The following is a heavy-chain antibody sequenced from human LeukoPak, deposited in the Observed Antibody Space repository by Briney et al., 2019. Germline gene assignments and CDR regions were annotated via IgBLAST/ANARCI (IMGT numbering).Heavy chain of an antibody. J-gene: IGHJ4*02. V-gene: IGHV4-34*01. CDR1: GGSFSGYY. CDR2: INHSGST. D-gene: IGHD3-10*01. CDR3: ARCGDGLPCDFDY. Sequence: SETLSLTCAVYGGSFSGYYWSWIRQPPGKGLEWIGEINHSGSTNYNPSLKSRVTISVDTSKDQFSLKLSSVTAEDTAVYYCARCGDGLPCDFDYWGQGTLVTVSS.